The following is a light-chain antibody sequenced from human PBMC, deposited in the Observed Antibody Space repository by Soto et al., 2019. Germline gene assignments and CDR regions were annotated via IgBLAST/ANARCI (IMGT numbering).Light chain of an antibody. V-gene: IGKV1-27*01. CDR2: AAS. CDR1: QAIFDY. Sequence: DIQMTQSPSSLSASGRDRVTITCRASQAIFDYFAWYQQKPGKVSKLLTYAASTFQSGVPSPLSGSGSWTDFTLTITALHPEDVPNDYCQNYYCVRLTFGGGTKVDIK. J-gene: IGKJ4*01. CDR3: QNYYCVRLT.